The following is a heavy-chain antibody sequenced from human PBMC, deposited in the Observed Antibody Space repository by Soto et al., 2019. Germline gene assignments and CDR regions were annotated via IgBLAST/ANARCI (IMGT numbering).Heavy chain of an antibody. CDR1: GGTFSSYA. CDR3: ARDSIALAGTSAYYGMDV. V-gene: IGHV1-69*06. D-gene: IGHD6-19*01. CDR2: IIPIFGTA. J-gene: IGHJ6*02. Sequence: QVQLVQSGAEVKKPGSSVKVSCKASGGTFSSYAISWVRQAPGQGLEWMGGIIPIFGTANYAQKFQGRVTITADKSTSTAYMELSSLRSEDTAVYYCARDSIALAGTSAYYGMDVWGQGTTVTVSS.